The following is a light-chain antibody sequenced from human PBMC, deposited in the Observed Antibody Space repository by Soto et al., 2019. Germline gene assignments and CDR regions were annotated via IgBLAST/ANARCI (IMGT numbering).Light chain of an antibody. V-gene: IGLV2-11*01. Sequence: QSVLTQPRSVSGSPGQSITISCSGTRNDVGGYNYVSWYQQHPGTAPKLKIYDVIKRPSGVPDRFSGSKSGNTASLTVSGLQAEVEADYYCCAYAGNYSWVFGGGTQLTVL. CDR1: RNDVGGYNY. CDR3: CAYAGNYSWV. J-gene: IGLJ2*01. CDR2: DVI.